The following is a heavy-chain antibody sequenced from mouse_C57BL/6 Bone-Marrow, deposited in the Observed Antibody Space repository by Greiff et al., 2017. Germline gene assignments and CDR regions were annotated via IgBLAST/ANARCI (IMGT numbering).Heavy chain of an antibody. CDR3: ASHGYYGSSPWFAY. J-gene: IGHJ3*01. Sequence: VQLKESGAELVRPGTSVKVSCKASGYAFTNYLIEWVKQRPGQGLEWIGVINPGSGGTNYNEKFKGKATLTADKSSSTAYMQLSSLTSEDSAVYFCASHGYYGSSPWFAYWGQGTLVTVSA. D-gene: IGHD1-1*01. CDR2: INPGSGGT. CDR1: GYAFTNYL. V-gene: IGHV1-54*01.